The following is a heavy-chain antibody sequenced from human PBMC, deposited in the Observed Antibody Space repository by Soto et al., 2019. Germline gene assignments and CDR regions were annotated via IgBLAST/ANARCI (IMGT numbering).Heavy chain of an antibody. CDR1: GFSFNRHW. V-gene: IGHV3-7*01. CDR3: ARDPYYYDSHYYYGMDV. CDR2: IKRDGGEK. J-gene: IGHJ6*02. D-gene: IGHD3-22*01. Sequence: WGSLRLSCAASGFSFNRHWIIFFRHSPFKWLQWVASIKRDGGEKYYVDSVKGRFTISRDNVKNSLSLQMNSLRAEDTAVYYCARDPYYYDSHYYYGMDVWGQGTTVTVSS.